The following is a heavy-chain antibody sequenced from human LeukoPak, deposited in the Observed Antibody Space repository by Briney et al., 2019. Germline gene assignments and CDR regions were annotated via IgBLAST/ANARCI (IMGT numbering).Heavy chain of an antibody. V-gene: IGHV1-46*01. J-gene: IGHJ4*02. CDR1: GYTFTRYY. Sequence: GASVKISCKASGYTFTRYYMSWVRQAPGQGLEWMGLIIPGGGSTSYAQKFQGRLTMTRDMSTSTVYMELSSLRSEDTAVYYRAREGYCSGGSCYSFDYWGQGTLVTVSS. CDR3: AREGYCSGGSCYSFDY. D-gene: IGHD2-15*01. CDR2: IIPGGGST.